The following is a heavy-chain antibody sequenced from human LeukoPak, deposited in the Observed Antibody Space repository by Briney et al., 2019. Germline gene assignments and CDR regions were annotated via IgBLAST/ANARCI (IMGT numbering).Heavy chain of an antibody. CDR3: ARSEMATIIGWGYY. J-gene: IGHJ4*02. CDR2: ISGSGGST. CDR1: GFTFSSYA. D-gene: IGHD5-24*01. Sequence: GGSLRLSCAASGFTFSSYAMSWVRQAPGKGLEWVSAISGSGGSTYYADSVKGRFTISRDNSKNTLYLQMNSLRAEDTAVYYCARSEMATIIGWGYYWGQGTLVTVSS. V-gene: IGHV3-23*01.